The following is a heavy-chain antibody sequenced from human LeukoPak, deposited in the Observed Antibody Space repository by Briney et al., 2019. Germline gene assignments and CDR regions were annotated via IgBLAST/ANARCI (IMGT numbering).Heavy chain of an antibody. CDR1: GYTFTAYS. CDR2: LNPNSGDT. D-gene: IGHD2-2*01. CDR3: ARDGEVRQGHCSSTSCPVDY. Sequence: ASVKVSCKASGYTFTAYSMHWVRQAPGQGLEYMGWLNPNSGDTNYAQKFQGRVTMTRDTSMSTAYMELSGLRFDDTAVYYCARDGEVRQGHCSSTSCPVDYWGQGTLITVSS. J-gene: IGHJ4*02. V-gene: IGHV1-2*02.